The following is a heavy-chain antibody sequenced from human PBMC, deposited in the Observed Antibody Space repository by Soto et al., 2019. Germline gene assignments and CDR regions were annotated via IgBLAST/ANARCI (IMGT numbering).Heavy chain of an antibody. V-gene: IGHV4-59*02. Sequence: PSETLSLTCSFSGDSVTSHYLTWIRQSPEKGLEWIGDIYFRGSTNYNPSLKSRVTISVDTSKNQFSLRLSSVTAADTAVYYCARENYYGMDVWGQGTTVTVSS. J-gene: IGHJ6*02. CDR2: IYFRGST. CDR1: GDSVTSHY. CDR3: ARENYYGMDV.